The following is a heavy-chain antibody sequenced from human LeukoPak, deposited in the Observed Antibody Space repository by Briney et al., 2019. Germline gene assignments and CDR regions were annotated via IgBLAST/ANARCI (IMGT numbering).Heavy chain of an antibody. CDR2: INHSGST. CDR1: GGSFSGYY. V-gene: IGHV4-34*01. CDR3: ASLPFHYFVSGSYWGHFDY. D-gene: IGHD3-10*01. J-gene: IGHJ4*02. Sequence: PSETLSLTCAVYGGSFSGYYWSWIRQPPGKGLEWIGEINHSGSTNYNPSLKSRVTISVDTSKNQFSLKLSSVTAADTAVYYCASLPFHYFVSGSYWGHFDYGGQGTRVTVSS.